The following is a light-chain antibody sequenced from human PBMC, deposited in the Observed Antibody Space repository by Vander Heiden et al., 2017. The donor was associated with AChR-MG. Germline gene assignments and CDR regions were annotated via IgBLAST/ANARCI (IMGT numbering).Light chain of an antibody. CDR3: ASWGDSLNGPNWV. V-gene: IGLV1-44*01. J-gene: IGLJ3*02. CDR2: NNN. Sequence: QSVLTQPPSASGTPGQRVTISCSGTTSNIGSNSVSWYQQLPGTAPRLLIYNNNQRPSGVPDRFSGSKSGTSASLAISRLQSEDEADYYCASWGDSLNGPNWVFGGGTKLTVL. CDR1: TSNIGSNS.